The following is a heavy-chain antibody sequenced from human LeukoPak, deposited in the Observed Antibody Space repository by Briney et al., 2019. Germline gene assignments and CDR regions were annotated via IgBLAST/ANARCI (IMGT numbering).Heavy chain of an antibody. J-gene: IGHJ4*02. D-gene: IGHD1-26*01. CDR3: ARVTGSIDY. V-gene: IGHV1-8*01. CDR2: MNTNSGNR. Sequence: ASVKVSCKASGYTFTNYDINWVRQATGQGLEWMGWMNTNSGNRGYAQKFQGRVTMTRDTSISTAYMELSSLRSDDTAVYYRARVTGSIDYWGQGTLVTVSS. CDR1: GYTFTNYD.